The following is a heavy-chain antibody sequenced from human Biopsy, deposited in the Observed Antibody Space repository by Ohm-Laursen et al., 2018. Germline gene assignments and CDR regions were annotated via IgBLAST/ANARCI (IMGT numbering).Heavy chain of an antibody. J-gene: IGHJ4*02. Sequence: ETLSLTCTASGFTFSSHALSWVRQAPGKGLEWVSVLSGSGGTTYYADSVKGRFTISRDNSKNTLYLQMNSLTAEDTAVYYCAKTFHGSSFLYDYWGQGTLVTVSS. CDR3: AKTFHGSSFLYDY. CDR2: LSGSGGTT. D-gene: IGHD2-15*01. CDR1: GFTFSSHA. V-gene: IGHV3-23*01.